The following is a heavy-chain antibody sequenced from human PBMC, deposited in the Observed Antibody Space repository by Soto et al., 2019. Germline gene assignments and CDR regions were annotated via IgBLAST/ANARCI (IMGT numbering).Heavy chain of an antibody. CDR1: GGSISSYY. D-gene: IGHD4-17*01. Sequence: TVSGGSISSYYWSWIRQPPGKGLEWIGYIYYSGSTNYNPSLKSRVTISVDTSKNQFSLKLSSVTAADTAVYYCAGSNDYGDYVQWFDPWGQGTLVTVSS. CDR2: IYYSGST. V-gene: IGHV4-59*01. J-gene: IGHJ5*02. CDR3: AGSNDYGDYVQWFDP.